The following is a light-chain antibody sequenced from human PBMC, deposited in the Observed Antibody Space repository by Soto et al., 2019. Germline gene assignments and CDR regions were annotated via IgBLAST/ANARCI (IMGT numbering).Light chain of an antibody. CDR2: GAS. Sequence: EIVLTQSPGTLSLSPGERATLSCRASQSVSSSYLAWYQQKPGQAPRLLIYGASSRATGIPDRFSGSGSGTDFTLTISRLEPEDVAVYYCQQYGSSPLTFGQGTQVEIK. CDR1: QSVSSSY. V-gene: IGKV3-20*01. J-gene: IGKJ1*01. CDR3: QQYGSSPLT.